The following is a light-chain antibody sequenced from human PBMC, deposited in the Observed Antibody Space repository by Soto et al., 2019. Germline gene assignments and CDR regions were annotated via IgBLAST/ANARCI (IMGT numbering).Light chain of an antibody. Sequence: QSVLTQPPSVSGAPGQRVTISCTGSSFNIGAGYDVHWYQQLPGTAPKFLIYANSNRPSGVPDRFSGSKSGTSASLAITGLQAEDEADYYCQSYDSSLSGVVFGGGTQLTV. CDR1: SFNIGAGYD. J-gene: IGLJ2*01. V-gene: IGLV1-40*01. CDR2: ANS. CDR3: QSYDSSLSGVV.